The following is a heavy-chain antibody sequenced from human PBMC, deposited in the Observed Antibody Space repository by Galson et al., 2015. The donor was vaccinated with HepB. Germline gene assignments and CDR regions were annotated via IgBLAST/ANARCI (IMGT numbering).Heavy chain of an antibody. Sequence: SVKVSCKVSGYTLTELSMHWVRQAPGKGLEWMGGFDPDDGETIYAQKFQGRVTMTEDTSTDTAYMELSSLRSEDTAVYYCATDSPGIAVAGNPPYYYSGMDVWGQGTTVTVS. V-gene: IGHV1-24*01. CDR2: FDPDDGET. CDR3: ATDSPGIAVAGNPPYYYSGMDV. D-gene: IGHD6-19*01. J-gene: IGHJ6*02. CDR1: GYTLTELS.